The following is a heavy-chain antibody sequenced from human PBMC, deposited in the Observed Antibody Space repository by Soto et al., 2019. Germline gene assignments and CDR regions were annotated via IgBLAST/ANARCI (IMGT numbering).Heavy chain of an antibody. CDR1: GGSFRDYY. V-gene: IGHV4-34*01. CDR2: INHSGRT. CDR3: ARDSRPDPPGLWFGENTYNWFDP. D-gene: IGHD3-10*01. Sequence: SETLSLTCAVYGGSFRDYYWSWIRQPPGKGLEWIGEINHSGRTNYNPSLKSRVTISRDNAKNSLYLQMNSLRAEDTAVYYCARDSRPDPPGLWFGENTYNWFDPWGQGTLVTVSS. J-gene: IGHJ5*02.